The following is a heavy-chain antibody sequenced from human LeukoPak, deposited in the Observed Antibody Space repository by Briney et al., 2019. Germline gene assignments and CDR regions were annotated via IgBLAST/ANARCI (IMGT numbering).Heavy chain of an antibody. D-gene: IGHD5-18*01. J-gene: IGHJ4*02. V-gene: IGHV3-7*05. CDR1: GITFSYYW. CDR3: ARQRWIQLWFFDY. Sequence: QPGGSLRLSCAASGITFSYYWMSWVRQAPGKGLEWVANIKHDGTEKNYVDSVKGRFTISRDNTKSSLYLQMNSLRAEDTGVYYCARQRWIQLWFFDYWGQGAQVTVSS. CDR2: IKHDGTEK.